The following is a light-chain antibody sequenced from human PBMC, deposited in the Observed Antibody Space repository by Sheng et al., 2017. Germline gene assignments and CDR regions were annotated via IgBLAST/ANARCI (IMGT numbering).Light chain of an antibody. CDR1: YIRSEG. Sequence: SYVLTQPPSLSVAPGTTANITCGGDYIRSEGVHWYQQKPGQAPVVVVFDTIARPSGIPERFSASTSGDTATLTISRVEAGDEADYYCQVWDTFSDLVIFGGGTKLTVL. CDR3: QVWDTFSDLVI. V-gene: IGLV3-21*03. CDR2: DTI. J-gene: IGLJ2*01.